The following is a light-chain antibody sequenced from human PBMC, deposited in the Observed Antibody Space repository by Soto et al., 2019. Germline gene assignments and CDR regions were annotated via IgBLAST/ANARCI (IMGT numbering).Light chain of an antibody. J-gene: IGLJ1*01. CDR2: ANN. CDR3: QSYPTSLTGV. Sequence: QSVLTQPPSVSGTPGQTVTISCTGSSSTIGAGYDVHWYQQFPGTAPKLLVFANNNRPAGVPDRFSGSKSGTSASLAITGLQAEDEATYYCQSYPTSLTGVFGTGTKLTVL. CDR1: SSTIGAGYD. V-gene: IGLV1-40*01.